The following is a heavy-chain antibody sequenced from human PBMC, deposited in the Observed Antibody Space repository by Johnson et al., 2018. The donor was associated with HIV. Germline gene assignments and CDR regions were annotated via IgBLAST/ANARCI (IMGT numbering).Heavy chain of an antibody. CDR2: ISSDGSKK. D-gene: IGHD1-7*01. Sequence: QVQLVESGGGLVQPGGSLRLSCAASGFTFSDHYMDWVRQAPGKGLEWVAVISSDGSKKYYVDSVKGRFTISRDTAKNSLYLQMHSLRVEDTAVYYCARDEPYELELRSIHAFDIWGQGTMVTVSS. CDR1: GFTFSDHY. CDR3: ARDEPYELELRSIHAFDI. V-gene: IGHV3-30*03. J-gene: IGHJ3*02.